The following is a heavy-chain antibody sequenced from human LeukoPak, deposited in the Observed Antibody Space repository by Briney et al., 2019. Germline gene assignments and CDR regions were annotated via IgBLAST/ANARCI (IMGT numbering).Heavy chain of an antibody. D-gene: IGHD3-22*01. CDR3: ARDPNYYYDSSGYYGDY. V-gene: IGHV7-4-1*02. Sequence: ASVKGSCKASGYTFTNYVLNWVRQVTGQGLEWIESINTNTGNPTYAQGFTGRSVFSLDTSVSTAYLQISSLKAEDTAVYYCARDPNYYYDSSGYYGDYWGQGTLVTVTS. CDR1: GYTFTNYV. CDR2: INTNTGNP. J-gene: IGHJ4*02.